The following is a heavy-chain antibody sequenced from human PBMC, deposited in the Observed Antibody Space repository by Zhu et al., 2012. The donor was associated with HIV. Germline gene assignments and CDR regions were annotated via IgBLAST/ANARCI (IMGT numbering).Heavy chain of an antibody. V-gene: IGHV4-38-2*01. Sequence: QVQLQESGPGLVKPSETLSLTCAVSGYSITSGNYWGWIRQPPGKGLEWIGSIYHSGTTYYNPSLKSRVTISVDTSKNQFSLKVSSVTAADTAVYYCASDTGIAAAGVYWGQGNPGHRLL. CDR3: ASDTGIAAAGVY. D-gene: IGHD6-13*01. CDR2: IYHSGTT. CDR1: GYSITSGNY. J-gene: IGHJ4*02.